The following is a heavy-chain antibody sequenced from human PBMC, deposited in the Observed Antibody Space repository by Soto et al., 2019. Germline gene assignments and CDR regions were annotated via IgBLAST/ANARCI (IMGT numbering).Heavy chain of an antibody. V-gene: IGHV5-51*01. J-gene: IGHJ4*02. CDR3: ARAVESSGYYYPFDY. CDR1: QYSFTNYW. Sequence: GESLKISCKGSQYSFTNYWIAWVRQMPGKGLEWMGIIYPGDSDAKYSPSFQGQVTISADKSISTAYLQWSSLKASDTAMYFCARAVESSGYYYPFDYWGQGTLVTV. D-gene: IGHD3-22*01. CDR2: IYPGDSDA.